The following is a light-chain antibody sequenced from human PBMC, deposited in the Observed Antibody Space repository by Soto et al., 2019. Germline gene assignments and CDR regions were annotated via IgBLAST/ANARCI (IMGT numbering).Light chain of an antibody. J-gene: IGKJ2*01. CDR1: LDIRNY. V-gene: IGKV1-33*01. CDR2: DTS. CDR3: HQYENLPYT. Sequence: DIQLAQSPPSLSASVGDRVSITCQASLDIRNYLNWYQHKPGRAPKLLIYDTSNLETGVPSRFGGSASGTNFSFLITGLQPEDVATYYCHQYENLPYTFGQGTKLEI.